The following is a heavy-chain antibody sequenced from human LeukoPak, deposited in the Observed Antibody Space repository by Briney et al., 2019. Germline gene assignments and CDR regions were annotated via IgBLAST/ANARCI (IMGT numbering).Heavy chain of an antibody. D-gene: IGHD2-2*01. CDR1: GGTFSSYA. V-gene: IGHV1-69*04. CDR2: IIPILGIA. J-gene: IGHJ4*02. Sequence: SVKVSCKASGGTFSSYAISWVRQAPGQGLEWMGRIIPILGIANYAQKSQGRVTITADKSTSTAYMELSSLRSEDTAAYYCARDREVVPAAFDYWGQGTLVTVSS. CDR3: ARDREVVPAAFDY.